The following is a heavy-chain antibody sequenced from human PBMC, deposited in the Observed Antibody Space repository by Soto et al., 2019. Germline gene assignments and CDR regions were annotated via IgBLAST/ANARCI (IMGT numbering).Heavy chain of an antibody. CDR2: IIPIFGTA. J-gene: IGHJ5*02. V-gene: IGHV1-69*12. Sequence: QVQLVQSGAEVKKPGSSVKVSCKASGGTFSSYAISWVRQAPGQGLEWMGGIIPIFGTANYAQKFQGRVTITADESTSTAYMELSSLRSEETAVYYCAREFYYYDSSGYYPGNNWFDPWGQGTLVTVSS. CDR1: GGTFSSYA. CDR3: AREFYYYDSSGYYPGNNWFDP. D-gene: IGHD3-22*01.